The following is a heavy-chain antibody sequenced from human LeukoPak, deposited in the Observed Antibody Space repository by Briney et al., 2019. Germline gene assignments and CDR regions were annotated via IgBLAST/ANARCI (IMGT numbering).Heavy chain of an antibody. V-gene: IGHV3-30-3*01. CDR1: GFTFSSYA. J-gene: IGHJ4*02. Sequence: PGRSLRLSCAASGFTFSSYAMHWVRQAPGKGLEWVAVISYDGSNKYYADSVKGRFTISRDNSKNTLYLQMNSLRAEDTAVYYCARDRFPWEVATTFDYWGQGTLVTVSS. D-gene: IGHD5-12*01. CDR2: ISYDGSNK. CDR3: ARDRFPWEVATTFDY.